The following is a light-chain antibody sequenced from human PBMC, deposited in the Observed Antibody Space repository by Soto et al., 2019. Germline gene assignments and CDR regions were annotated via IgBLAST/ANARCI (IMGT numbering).Light chain of an antibody. Sequence: EIVMTQSPATLSLSPGERATLSCRASQSSSINLAWYQQKPGQAPRLLIYGASTRATGVPARFSGSGSGTEFXLXISSLQSEDFAVYYCQQYNNWPPYTFGQGTKLEI. CDR1: QSSSIN. CDR3: QQYNNWPPYT. J-gene: IGKJ2*01. CDR2: GAS. V-gene: IGKV3-15*01.